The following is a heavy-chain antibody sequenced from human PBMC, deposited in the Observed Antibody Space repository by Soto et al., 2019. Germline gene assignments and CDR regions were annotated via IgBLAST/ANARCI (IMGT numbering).Heavy chain of an antibody. Sequence: SETKPVTKTVSGGKIVCLGYCRVMIQQPPGKGLEWIGSIYYSGSTYYNPSLKSRVTISVDTSKNQFSLKLSSVTAADTAVYYCARLGYSSSWYPHWFDPWGQGTLVTVSS. V-gene: IGHV4-39*01. CDR2: IYYSGST. D-gene: IGHD6-13*01. CDR3: ARLGYSSSWYPHWFDP. J-gene: IGHJ5*02. CDR1: GGKIVCLGYC.